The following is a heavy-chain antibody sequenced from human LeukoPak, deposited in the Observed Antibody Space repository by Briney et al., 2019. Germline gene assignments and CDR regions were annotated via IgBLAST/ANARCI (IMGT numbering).Heavy chain of an antibody. CDR2: IYYSGST. J-gene: IGHJ4*02. D-gene: IGHD3-10*01. Sequence: SETLSLTCTVSGGSISSSSYYWGWLRQPPGKGREWIGSIYYSGSTYYNPSLKSRVTISVDTSKNQFSLKLSSVTAADTAVYYCARNGLLWFGELLWGQGTLVTVSS. V-gene: IGHV4-39*01. CDR3: ARNGLLWFGELL. CDR1: GGSISSSSYY.